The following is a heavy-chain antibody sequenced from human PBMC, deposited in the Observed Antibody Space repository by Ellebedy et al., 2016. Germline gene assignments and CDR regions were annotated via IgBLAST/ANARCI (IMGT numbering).Heavy chain of an antibody. CDR1: GFTFSSYS. J-gene: IGHJ4*02. V-gene: IGHV3-48*02. Sequence: GESLKISXAASGFTFSSYSMNWVRQAPGKGLEWVSYISSSSSTIYYADSVKGRFTISRDNAKNSLYLQMNSLRDEDTAVYYCALTRGYCSSTSCPAFDYWGQGTLVTVSS. D-gene: IGHD2-2*01. CDR3: ALTRGYCSSTSCPAFDY. CDR2: ISSSSSTI.